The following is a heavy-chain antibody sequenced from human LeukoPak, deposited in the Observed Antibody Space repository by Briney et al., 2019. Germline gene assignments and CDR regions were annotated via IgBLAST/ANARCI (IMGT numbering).Heavy chain of an antibody. CDR3: VGYESSWYVVDYFYGLDV. J-gene: IGHJ6*02. CDR2: ISSSTRYI. D-gene: IGHD6-13*01. V-gene: IGHV3-21*01. Sequence: GGSLRLSCAASGFPFNSYSMNWVRQAPGKGLEWVSYISSSTRYIYYADLVKGRFTISRDNAKNSLYLQMNNLRAEGTAVYFCVGYESSWYVVDYFYGLDVWGQGTTVTVSS. CDR1: GFPFNSYS.